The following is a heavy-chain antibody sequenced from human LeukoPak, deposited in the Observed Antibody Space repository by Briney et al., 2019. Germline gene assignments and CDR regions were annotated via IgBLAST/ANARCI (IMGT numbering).Heavy chain of an antibody. CDR1: GFTFSSYA. D-gene: IGHD3-10*01. Sequence: GGSLRLSCAASGFTFSSYAMHWVRQAPGKGLEYVSAISSNGGSTYYANSVKGRFTISRDNSKNTLYLQMNSLRAEDTAVYYCAKREFDSSDFDYWGQGTLVTVSS. CDR2: ISSNGGST. V-gene: IGHV3-64*01. CDR3: AKREFDSSDFDY. J-gene: IGHJ4*02.